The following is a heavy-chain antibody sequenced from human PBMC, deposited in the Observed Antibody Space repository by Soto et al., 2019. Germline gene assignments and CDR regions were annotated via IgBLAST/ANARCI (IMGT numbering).Heavy chain of an antibody. J-gene: IGHJ4*01. CDR3: ARSSGTYSDFDY. V-gene: IGHV1-2*02. D-gene: IGHD1-26*01. Sequence: QVHLVQSGAEVKKSGASVKVSCEASGYSFTAYCVHWVRQAHVQGLEWMGWINPNSGGTNYAQRFQGRVAMTTDTSTNTAYMELNSLKSDDTALYFCARSSGTYSDFDYWGQGTQVTVSS. CDR2: INPNSGGT. CDR1: GYSFTAYC.